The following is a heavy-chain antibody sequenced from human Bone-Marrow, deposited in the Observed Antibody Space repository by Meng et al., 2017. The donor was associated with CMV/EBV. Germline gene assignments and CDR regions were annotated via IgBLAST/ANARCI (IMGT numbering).Heavy chain of an antibody. J-gene: IGHJ3*02. CDR2: IIAYNGNT. CDR3: ARKTYYYDSSGQVDAFDI. CDR1: GYTFTGYY. V-gene: IGHV1-18*04. D-gene: IGHD3-22*01. Sequence: ASVKVSCKASGYTFTGYYMHWVRQAPGQGLEWMGWIIAYNGNTNYVQKLQGRVTMTTDTSTSTAYMELRSLRSDDTAVYYCARKTYYYDSSGQVDAFDIWGQGTMVTVSS.